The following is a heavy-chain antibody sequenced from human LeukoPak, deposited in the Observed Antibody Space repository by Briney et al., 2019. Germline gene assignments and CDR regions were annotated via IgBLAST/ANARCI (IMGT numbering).Heavy chain of an antibody. CDR3: AREGMAAGFARFPIFNY. Sequence: SETLSLTCTVSGGPISSYYWSWIRQPPGKGLEWLGNLHYSGSTNYNPSLNSRVTISVAKSNNQFSLKLSSVTAADPAVYYCAREGMAAGFARFPIFNYWGQGTLVTVSS. CDR2: LHYSGST. J-gene: IGHJ4*02. CDR1: GGPISSYY. V-gene: IGHV4-59*01. D-gene: IGHD6-13*01.